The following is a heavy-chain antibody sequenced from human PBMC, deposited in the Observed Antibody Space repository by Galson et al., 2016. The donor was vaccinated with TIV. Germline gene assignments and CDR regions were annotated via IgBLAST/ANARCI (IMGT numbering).Heavy chain of an antibody. V-gene: IGHV1-18*01. D-gene: IGHD3-3*01. J-gene: IGHJ6*04. CDR3: ARVPTKTFDFWSGFDNSFCMDV. CDR2: ISGYNGNK. Sequence: GLEWMGWISGYNGNKNYAQKFQDRVTMTTDTSTNTAYMELRSLRSDDTAVYYCARVPTKTFDFWSGFDNSFCMDVWGKGTTVTVSS.